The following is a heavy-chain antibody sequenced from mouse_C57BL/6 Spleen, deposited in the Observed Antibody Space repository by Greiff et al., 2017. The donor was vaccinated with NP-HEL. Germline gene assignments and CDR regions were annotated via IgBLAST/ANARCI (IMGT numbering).Heavy chain of an antibody. V-gene: IGHV1-62-2*01. CDR1: GYTFTEYS. CDR2: FYPGSGSI. Sequence: VQLQQSGAELVKPGASVKLSCKASGYTFTEYSIHWVKQRSGQGLEWIGWFYPGSGSIKYNEKFKDKATLTADKSTSTVYMELSRLTSEDSAVYYCARREGRDYAMDYWGQGTSVTVSS. J-gene: IGHJ4*01. D-gene: IGHD3-3*01. CDR3: ARREGRDYAMDY.